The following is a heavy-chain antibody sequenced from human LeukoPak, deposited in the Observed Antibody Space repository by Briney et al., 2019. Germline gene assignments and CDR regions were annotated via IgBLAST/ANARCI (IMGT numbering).Heavy chain of an antibody. CDR1: GGSISSSSYC. D-gene: IGHD3-16*01. CDR3: ARGGRSSRVQFDY. CDR2: IYYSGST. V-gene: IGHV4-39*07. Sequence: SETLSLTCTVSGGSISSSSYCWGWIRQPPGKGLEWIGSIYYSGSTYYNPSLKSRVTISVDTSKNQFSLNLSSVTAADTAVYYCARGGRSSRVQFDYWGQGTLVTVSS. J-gene: IGHJ4*02.